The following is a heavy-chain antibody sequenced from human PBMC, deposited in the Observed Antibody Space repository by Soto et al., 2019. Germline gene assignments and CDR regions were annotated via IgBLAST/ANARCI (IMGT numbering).Heavy chain of an antibody. CDR2: IKHDGSEK. Sequence: SCAASGFTFSAYWMSWVRQTPGKGLEWVANIKHDGSEKYYVDSVKGRFTISRDNAKNSLFLEMNSLRAEDTAVFYCAIITRGFSMDVWGQGTTVTVSS. J-gene: IGHJ6*02. V-gene: IGHV3-7*01. CDR1: GFTFSAYW. D-gene: IGHD1-20*01. CDR3: AIITRGFSMDV.